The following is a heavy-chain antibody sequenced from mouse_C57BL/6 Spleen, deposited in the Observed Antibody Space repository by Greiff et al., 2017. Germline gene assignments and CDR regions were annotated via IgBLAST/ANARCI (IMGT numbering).Heavy chain of an antibody. CDR3: ARIARELPTTVVGRAWFAY. Sequence: QVTLKESGPGILQPSPPLSLPCTFSGFSLSTFGMGVGWIRQPSGKGLEWLAHIWWDDDKYYNPALKSRLTISKDTSKNQVFLKIANVDTADTATYYCARIARELPTTVVGRAWFAYWGQGTLVTVSA. J-gene: IGHJ3*01. CDR1: GFSLSTFGMG. D-gene: IGHD1-1*01. CDR2: IWWDDDK. V-gene: IGHV8-8*01.